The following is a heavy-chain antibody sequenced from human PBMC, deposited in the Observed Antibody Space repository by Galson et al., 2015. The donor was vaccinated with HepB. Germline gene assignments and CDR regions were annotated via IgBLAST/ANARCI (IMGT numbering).Heavy chain of an antibody. CDR3: AKDPNSFEISAPYFTPHSFDY. Sequence: SLRLSCAASRFTFDNYGMSWVRQAPGKGLEWVSSISHSGRRTYYTDAVKGRFTISRDNSRDTLYLQMDSLRVEDTAVYFCAKDPNSFEISAPYFTPHSFDYRGQGTPVTVSS. CDR2: ISHSGRRT. J-gene: IGHJ4*01. D-gene: IGHD2/OR15-2a*01. CDR1: RFTFDNYG. V-gene: IGHV3-23*01.